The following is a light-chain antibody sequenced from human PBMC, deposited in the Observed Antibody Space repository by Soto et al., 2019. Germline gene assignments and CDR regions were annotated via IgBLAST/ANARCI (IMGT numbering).Light chain of an antibody. CDR3: QQRSNWPRT. CDR1: QYINTR. V-gene: IGKV3-11*01. Sequence: EIVLTQSPATLSSFPGGRVTLSCRASQYINTRLAWYQHRPGQAPRLLIYQTSLRAAGIPARFSGSGSGTDFTLTISSLEPEDFAVYYCQQRSNWPRTFGQGTKVDIK. CDR2: QTS. J-gene: IGKJ1*01.